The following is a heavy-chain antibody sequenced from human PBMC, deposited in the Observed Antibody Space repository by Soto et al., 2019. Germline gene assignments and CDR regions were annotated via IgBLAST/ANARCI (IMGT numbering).Heavy chain of an antibody. CDR3: AHMATVTTFDS. CDR1: GFSLTTSGVG. V-gene: IGHV2-5*02. D-gene: IGHD4-17*01. Sequence: GPTLVNPTQTLTLTCTFSGFSLTTSGVGVGWIRQPPGKALEWLALIYWDDDERYSPSLQSRLTITKDTSKSQVGLTMTNMDPVDTATYYCAHMATVTTFDSWGQGTLVTVSS. CDR2: IYWDDDE. J-gene: IGHJ4*02.